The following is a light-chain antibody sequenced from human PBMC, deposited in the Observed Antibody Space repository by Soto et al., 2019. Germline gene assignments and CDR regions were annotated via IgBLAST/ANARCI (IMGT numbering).Light chain of an antibody. V-gene: IGKV1-5*03. J-gene: IGKJ1*01. CDR1: QSVDSW. Sequence: DIQMTQSPSTLSASIGDRVTITCRTSQSVDSWLAWYQQKPGKAPKLLIYKASSLQTGVPSRFSGSGSGTEFTLTISSLQPDDFATYYCQHSNDYSRMFGQGTKVEIK. CDR2: KAS. CDR3: QHSNDYSRM.